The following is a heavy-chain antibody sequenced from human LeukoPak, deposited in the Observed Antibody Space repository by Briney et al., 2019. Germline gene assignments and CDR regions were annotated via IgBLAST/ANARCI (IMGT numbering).Heavy chain of an antibody. D-gene: IGHD3-10*02. CDR2: IHSSGRT. CDR3: ARAVLMETTMFIGD. V-gene: IGHV4-59*11. Sequence: PSETLSLTCDVSGDSMNSHYWSWIRQPPGKGLECVGYIHSSGRTNQNPPLKSRVTLSVDTPKNQFSLTLNSVTAADTAVYYCARAVLMETTMFIGDWGQGTLVTVSS. J-gene: IGHJ4*02. CDR1: GDSMNSHY.